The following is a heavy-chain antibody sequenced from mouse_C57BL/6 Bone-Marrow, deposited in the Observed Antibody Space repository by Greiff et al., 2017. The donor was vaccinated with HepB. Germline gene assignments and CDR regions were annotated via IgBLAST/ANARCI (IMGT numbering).Heavy chain of an antibody. Sequence: EVQLQQSGPELVKPGASVKMSCKASGYTFTDYNMHWVKQSHGKSLEWIGYINPNNGGTSYNQKFKGKATLTVNKSSSTAYMELRSLTSEDSAVYYCARESIYDGYYGFAYWGQGTLVTVSA. CDR1: GYTFTDYN. CDR3: ARESIYDGYYGFAY. D-gene: IGHD2-3*01. J-gene: IGHJ3*01. CDR2: INPNNGGT. V-gene: IGHV1-22*01.